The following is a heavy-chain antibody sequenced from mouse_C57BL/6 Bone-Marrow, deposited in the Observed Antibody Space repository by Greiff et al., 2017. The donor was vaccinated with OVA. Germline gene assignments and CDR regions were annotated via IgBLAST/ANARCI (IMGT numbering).Heavy chain of an antibody. J-gene: IGHJ4*01. CDR1: GYAFTNYL. CDR3: ARRQLRWYAMDY. CDR2: INPGSGGT. V-gene: IGHV1-54*01. Sequence: QVQLQQSGAELVRPGTSVKVSCKASGYAFTNYLIEWVKQRPGQGLEWIGVINPGSGGTNYNEKFKGKATMTADKSSSTAYMQLSSLTSEDSAVYFCARRQLRWYAMDYWGQGTSVTVSS. D-gene: IGHD3-2*02.